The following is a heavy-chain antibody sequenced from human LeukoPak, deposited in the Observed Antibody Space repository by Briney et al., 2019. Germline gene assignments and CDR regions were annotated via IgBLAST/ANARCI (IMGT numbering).Heavy chain of an antibody. D-gene: IGHD2-15*01. CDR2: INTDGSST. J-gene: IGHJ4*02. CDR1: GFPFGSYW. Sequence: GGSLRLSCAASGFPFGSYWMHWVRQAPGKGLVWVSRINTDGSSTSDADSVRGRVTISRDNAKNTLYLQMNSLSAEDTAVYYCARAGYCSGGSCYFGYWGQGTQVIVSS. V-gene: IGHV3-74*01. CDR3: ARAGYCSGGSCYFGY.